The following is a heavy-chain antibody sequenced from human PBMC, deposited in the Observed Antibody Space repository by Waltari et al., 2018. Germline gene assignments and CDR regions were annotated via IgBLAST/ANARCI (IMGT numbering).Heavy chain of an antibody. CDR2: INHSRST. J-gene: IGHJ4*02. CDR3: ARREDYYDSGGFLPL. V-gene: IGHV4-34*01. Sequence: QVQLQQWSAGLLKPSETLSLTCAVYGGSFSGYYWSWIRQPPGKGLEWIGEINHSRSTNYSPSLKSRVTISIDTSKNQFSLKLTSVTAADTAVYYCARREDYYDSGGFLPLWGQGTLVTVSS. CDR1: GGSFSGYY. D-gene: IGHD3-22*01.